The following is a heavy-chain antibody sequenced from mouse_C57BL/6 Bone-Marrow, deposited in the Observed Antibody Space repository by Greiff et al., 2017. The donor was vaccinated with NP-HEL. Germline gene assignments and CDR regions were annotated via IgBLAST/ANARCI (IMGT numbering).Heavy chain of an antibody. V-gene: IGHV1-19*01. CDR1: GYTFTDYY. J-gene: IGHJ2*01. CDR2: INPYNGGT. CDR3: AREGGRVFDY. Sequence: EVQLQQSGPVLVKPGASVKMSCKASGYTFTDYYMNWVKQSHGKSLEWIGVINPYNGGTSYNQKFKGKATLTVDKSSSTAYMELNSLTSEDSAVYYCAREGGRVFDYWGQGTTLTVSS. D-gene: IGHD3-3*01.